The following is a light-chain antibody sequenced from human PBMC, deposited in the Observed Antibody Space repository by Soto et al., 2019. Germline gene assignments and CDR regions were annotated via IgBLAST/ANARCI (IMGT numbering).Light chain of an antibody. CDR2: AAS. J-gene: IGKJ2*01. CDR1: QTIATY. Sequence: DIQMTQSPSSLSASVGDRVTITCRASQTIATYLNWYQQKPGKDPKLLIYAASSLQSGVPSRFSGSGSGTEFTLTINSLQPEDFATYYCQESYTTPVAFGQGTRLEIK. V-gene: IGKV1-39*01. CDR3: QESYTTPVA.